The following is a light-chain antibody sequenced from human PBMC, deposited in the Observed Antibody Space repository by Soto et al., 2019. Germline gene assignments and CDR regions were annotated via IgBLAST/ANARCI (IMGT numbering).Light chain of an antibody. CDR2: DVS. CDR3: SSYTSSSTYVVV. CDR1: SSDVGGYNY. J-gene: IGLJ2*01. V-gene: IGLV2-14*01. Sequence: QSVLTQPASVSGSPGQSITISCTGTSSDVGGYNYVSWYQQHPGKAPKLMIYDVSNRPSGVSNRFSGSKSGNTASLTISGLHAEDEADYYCSSYTSSSTYVVVFGGGTKLTVL.